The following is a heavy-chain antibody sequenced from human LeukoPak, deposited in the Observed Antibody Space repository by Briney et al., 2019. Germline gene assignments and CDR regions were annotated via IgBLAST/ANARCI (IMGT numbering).Heavy chain of an antibody. CDR3: ARGTYYYDTNGYYSGGLGY. V-gene: IGHV3-30*04. J-gene: IGHJ4*02. CDR2: ISNDGSDK. Sequence: GGSLRLSCAASGFTFSTYAMHWVRQAPGKGLECVSVISNDGSDKYYPDSVRGRFTISRDNSENTLFLQMNSPRAEDTAVYYCARGTYYYDTNGYYSGGLGYWGQGTLVTVSS. CDR1: GFTFSTYA. D-gene: IGHD3-22*01.